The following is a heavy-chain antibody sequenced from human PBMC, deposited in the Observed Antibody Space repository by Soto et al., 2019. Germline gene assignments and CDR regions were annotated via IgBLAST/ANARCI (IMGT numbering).Heavy chain of an antibody. V-gene: IGHV1-69*01. CDR1: GGTLSNFA. CDR2: IIPVYNAP. Sequence: QEHLVQSGAEVKKPGSSVKVSCKTSGGTLSNFAITWVRQAPGQGLEWMGGIIPVYNAPHYAQKFQGRVTMTADQSTGTAYMELSSLMSEDTAIYFCARDLHTYCTSDGFDGFDIWGQGTMVTVSP. D-gene: IGHD2-8*02. CDR3: ARDLHTYCTSDGFDGFDI. J-gene: IGHJ3*02.